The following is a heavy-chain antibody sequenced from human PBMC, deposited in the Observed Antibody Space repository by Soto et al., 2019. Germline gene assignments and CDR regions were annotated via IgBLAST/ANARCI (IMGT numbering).Heavy chain of an antibody. CDR1: GFAFPNHG. D-gene: IGHD1-1*01. CDR3: ARKPHWQYWYFDL. V-gene: IGHV3-20*01. Sequence: EVQLVESGGSVIRPGGSLRLSCAASGFAFPNHGMAWVRQVPGKGLEWVAGISGSGVNAGYADSVKGRFTISRDNGDNSLYLEINKLGVEDTALYHCARKPHWQYWYFDLWGRGTLVTVSS. J-gene: IGHJ2*01. CDR2: ISGSGVNA.